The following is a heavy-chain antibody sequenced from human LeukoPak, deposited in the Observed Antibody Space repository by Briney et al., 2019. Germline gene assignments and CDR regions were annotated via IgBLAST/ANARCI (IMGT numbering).Heavy chain of an antibody. D-gene: IGHD3-22*01. V-gene: IGHV3-23*01. CDR2: ISGSGGST. CDR1: GFTFSSDA. CDR3: AKESYYYDRSGYYYFDY. Sequence: GGSLRLSCAASGFTFSSDAMSWFRQAPGKGLEWVSAISGSGGSTYYADSVKGRFTISRDNSKNTLYLQMNSLRAEDTAVYYCAKESYYYDRSGYYYFDYWGQGTLVTVSS. J-gene: IGHJ4*02.